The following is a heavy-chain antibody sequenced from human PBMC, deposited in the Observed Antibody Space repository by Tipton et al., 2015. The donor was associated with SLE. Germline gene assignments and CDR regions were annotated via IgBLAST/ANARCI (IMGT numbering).Heavy chain of an antibody. D-gene: IGHD3-22*01. CDR2: IFHSGSA. CDR3: ARGGLYETSAYSVGFDI. Sequence: TLSLTCTVSGDSITSGGYYWGWIRQAPGKGLEWIGYIFHSGSAYYNPSLKSRVTILIDTSKNQFSLRLNSVTVADTAVYYCARGGLYETSAYSVGFDIWGQGTLVTVSS. J-gene: IGHJ3*02. CDR1: GDSITSGGYY. V-gene: IGHV4-31*03.